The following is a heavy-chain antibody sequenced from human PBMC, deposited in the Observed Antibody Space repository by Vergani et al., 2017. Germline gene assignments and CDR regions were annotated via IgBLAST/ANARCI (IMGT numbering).Heavy chain of an antibody. CDR2: IYYSGST. D-gene: IGHD6-13*01. V-gene: IGHV4-59*01. J-gene: IGHJ6*02. CDR3: ARVEAAAKTYYYGMDV. Sequence: QVQLQESGPGLVKPSETLSLTCTVSGGSISSYYLSWIRQPPGKGLEWIGYIYYSGSTNYNPSLKSRVTISVDTSKNQFSLKLSSVTAADTAVYYCARVEAAAKTYYYGMDVWGQGTTVTVSS. CDR1: GGSISSYY.